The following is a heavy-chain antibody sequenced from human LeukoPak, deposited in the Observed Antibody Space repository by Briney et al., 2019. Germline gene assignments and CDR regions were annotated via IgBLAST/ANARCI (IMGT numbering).Heavy chain of an antibody. CDR1: GYSISSGYS. Sequence: SETLSLTCVVSGYSISSGYSWGWIRQPPGKGLEWIGYIYYSGSTNYNPSLKSRVTISVDTSKNQFSLKLTSVTAADTAVYYCATTNYDVLTGYRFDYWGQGTLVTVPS. CDR3: ATTNYDVLTGYRFDY. D-gene: IGHD3-9*01. CDR2: IYYSGST. V-gene: IGHV4-38-2*01. J-gene: IGHJ4*02.